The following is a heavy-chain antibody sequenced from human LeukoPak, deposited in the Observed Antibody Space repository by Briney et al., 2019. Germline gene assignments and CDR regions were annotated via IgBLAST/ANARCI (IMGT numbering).Heavy chain of an antibody. CDR1: GGSISSSSYY. CDR3: AGLGYSYGQYFDY. J-gene: IGHJ4*02. V-gene: IGHV4-39*01. CDR2: IYYSGST. D-gene: IGHD5-18*01. Sequence: PSETLSLTCTVSGGSISSSSYYWGWIRQPPGKGLEWMGSIYYSGSTYYNPSLKSRVTISVDTSKNQFSLKLSSVTAADTAVYYCAGLGYSYGQYFDYWGQGTLVTVSS.